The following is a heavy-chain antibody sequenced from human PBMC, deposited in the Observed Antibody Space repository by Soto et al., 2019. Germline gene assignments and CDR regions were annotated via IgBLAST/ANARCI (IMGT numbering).Heavy chain of an antibody. CDR1: GGTFSRHA. Sequence: QVQLVQSGAEVRKPGSSVKVSCKASGGTFSRHAISWVRQAPGQGLEWMGGIITIFGTANHAQKFQGRVTIIADESTSTVYMELSSLRSEDTAMSYCARGWGYDSNDYYYAYWGQGTLVIVSS. J-gene: IGHJ4*02. CDR3: ARGWGYDSNDYYYAY. V-gene: IGHV1-69*01. D-gene: IGHD3-22*01. CDR2: IITIFGTA.